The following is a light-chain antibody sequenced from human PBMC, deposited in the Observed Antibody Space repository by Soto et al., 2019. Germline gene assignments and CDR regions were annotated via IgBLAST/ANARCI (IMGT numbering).Light chain of an antibody. J-gene: IGLJ3*02. Sequence: QAALTQPASVSGCPGQSITVSCTGTSSDVGGYNYVSWYQQHAGKAPKLMICDVSNRPSGISNRFSGSKSGNTASLTISGLQAEDEADYYCSSYTSSSTWVFGGGTKVTV. CDR2: DVS. CDR3: SSYTSSSTWV. V-gene: IGLV2-14*01. CDR1: SSDVGGYNY.